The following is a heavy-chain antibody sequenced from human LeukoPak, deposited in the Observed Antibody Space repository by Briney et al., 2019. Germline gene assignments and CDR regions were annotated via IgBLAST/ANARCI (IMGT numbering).Heavy chain of an antibody. CDR1: GFTFSHFV. V-gene: IGHV3-33*01. CDR2: ICDDGNDV. CDR3: ARAWYSGAWYGFDY. Sequence: GGSPRLSCAASGFTFSHFVMHRGRHAPRKGLERGRVICDDGNDVYCGDSVKGRFTISRDNSKNTLYLQMSSLRGEDTAMYYCARAWYSGAWYGFDYWGQGTLVTVSS. J-gene: IGHJ4*02. D-gene: IGHD6-19*01.